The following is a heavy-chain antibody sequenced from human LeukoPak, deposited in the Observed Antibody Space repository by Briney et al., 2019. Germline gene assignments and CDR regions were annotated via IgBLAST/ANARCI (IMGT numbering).Heavy chain of an antibody. J-gene: IGHJ4*02. V-gene: IGHV4-59*08. Sequence: PSETLSLTCTVSGGSISSYYWRWIRQPPGKGLEWIGYIHYSGSTNYNPSLKSRVTISLDTSNNQFSLKLSSVTAADTAVYYCARMGGYSGYATHWGQGTLVTVSS. D-gene: IGHD5-12*01. CDR3: ARMGGYSGYATH. CDR2: IHYSGST. CDR1: GGSISSYY.